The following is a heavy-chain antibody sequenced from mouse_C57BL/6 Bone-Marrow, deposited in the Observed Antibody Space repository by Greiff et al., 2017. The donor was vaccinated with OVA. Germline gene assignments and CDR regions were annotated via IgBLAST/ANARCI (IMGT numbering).Heavy chain of an antibody. V-gene: IGHV2-5*01. CDR1: GFSLTSYG. D-gene: IGHD1-1*01. J-gene: IGHJ4*01. Sequence: VKLVESGPGLVQPSQSLSITCTVSGFSLTSYGVHWVRQSPGKGLEWLGVIWRGGSTDYNAAFMSRLSITKDNSKSQVFFKMNSLQADDTAIYYCAMYYGSFYYYAMDYWGQGTSVTVSS. CDR3: AMYYGSFYYYAMDY. CDR2: IWRGGST.